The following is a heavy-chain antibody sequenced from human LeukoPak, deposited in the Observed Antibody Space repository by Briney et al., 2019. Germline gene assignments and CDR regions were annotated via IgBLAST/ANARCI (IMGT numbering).Heavy chain of an antibody. D-gene: IGHD3-16*01. Sequence: PSETLSLTCTVSGGSISTYYWTWIRQPPGKGLEWIGYIHNSVTNSKPSLKSRVTISVDTSRNQSSLELSSVTAADTAVYYCARYGGYYFDHWGQGTLVTVSS. CDR2: IHNSVT. J-gene: IGHJ4*02. CDR1: GGSISTYY. V-gene: IGHV4-59*08. CDR3: ARYGGYYFDH.